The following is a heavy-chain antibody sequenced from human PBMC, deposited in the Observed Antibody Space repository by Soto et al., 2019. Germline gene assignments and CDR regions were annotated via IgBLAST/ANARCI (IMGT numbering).Heavy chain of an antibody. CDR1: RFTFGGYA. Sequence: GGSLRLSCSASRFTFGGYAMSWVRQAPGKGLEWVSGITGNAANTVYADSVKGRFTISRDNSKNALYLQPNSLRAEDTAVYFCAKAARDCGGDCYSSYFDSWGQGALVTVSS. J-gene: IGHJ4*02. D-gene: IGHD2-21*02. CDR3: AKAARDCGGDCYSSYFDS. V-gene: IGHV3-23*01. CDR2: ITGNAANT.